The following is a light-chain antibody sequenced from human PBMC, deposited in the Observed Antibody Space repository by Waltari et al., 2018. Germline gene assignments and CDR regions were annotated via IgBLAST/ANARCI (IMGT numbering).Light chain of an antibody. Sequence: QSVLTQPPSASGTPGQRITISCSGSSSNIGRDSVNWYQQLPGTAPKLLVYNDNERPPGVPDRFSGSKSGTSASLAISGLQSEDEADYFCAAWDDILKGVLFGGGTRLTVL. V-gene: IGLV1-44*01. CDR2: NDN. CDR3: AAWDDILKGVL. J-gene: IGLJ2*01. CDR1: SSNIGRDS.